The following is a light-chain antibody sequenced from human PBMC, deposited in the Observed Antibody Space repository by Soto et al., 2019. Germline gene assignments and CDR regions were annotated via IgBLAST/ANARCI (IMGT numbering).Light chain of an antibody. J-gene: IGKJ4*01. CDR2: AAS. Sequence: DIQMTQSPSSVSASVGDRVTITCRASQGISSRLAWYQQKPGKAPNLLNYAASSLQSGVPSRFSGSERDTDFNLTIGSLQPDDFAPYYCQQSNSFPFSFGGGTKVEIK. CDR1: QGISSR. V-gene: IGKV1-12*01. CDR3: QQSNSFPFS.